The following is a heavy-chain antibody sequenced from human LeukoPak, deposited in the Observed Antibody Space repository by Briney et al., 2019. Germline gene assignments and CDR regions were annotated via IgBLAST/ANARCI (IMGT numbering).Heavy chain of an antibody. CDR1: AYTFTGYY. J-gene: IGHJ5*02. CDR2: ISTYNGNT. CDR3: ARDDRANIAAPAINWFDP. V-gene: IGHV1-18*04. Sequence: ASVKVSCKASAYTFTGYYMHWVRQAPGQGLEWMGWISTYNGNTNYARNLRGRVSMTTDTSTNTAYMELRSLRSDDTAVYYCARDDRANIAAPAINWFDPWGQGTLVTVSS. D-gene: IGHD6-13*01.